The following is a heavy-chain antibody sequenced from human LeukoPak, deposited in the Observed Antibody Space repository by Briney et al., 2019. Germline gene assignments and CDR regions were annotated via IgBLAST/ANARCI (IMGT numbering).Heavy chain of an antibody. V-gene: IGHV3-21*01. Sequence: GGSLRLSCAASGFTFSSYSMNWVRQPPGKGLEWVSSISSSSSYIYYADSVKGRFTISRDNAKNSLYLQMNSLRAEDTAVYYCARDLGRYTADYWGQGTLVTVSS. D-gene: IGHD1-26*01. CDR3: ARDLGRYTADY. CDR1: GFTFSSYS. CDR2: ISSSSSYI. J-gene: IGHJ4*02.